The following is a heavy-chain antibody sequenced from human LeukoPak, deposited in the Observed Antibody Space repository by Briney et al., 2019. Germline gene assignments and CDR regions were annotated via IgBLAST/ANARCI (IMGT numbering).Heavy chain of an antibody. J-gene: IGHJ4*02. V-gene: IGHV4-39*01. CDR1: GGSISSSSYY. Sequence: SETLSLTCTVSGGSISSSSYYWGWIRQPPGKGLEWIASTYYSGSTYYNPSLKSRVTISADTSKNQFSLKLSSVTAADTAVYYCARQRSWHHFDYWGQGTLVTVSS. CDR2: TYYSGST. CDR3: ARQRSWHHFDY.